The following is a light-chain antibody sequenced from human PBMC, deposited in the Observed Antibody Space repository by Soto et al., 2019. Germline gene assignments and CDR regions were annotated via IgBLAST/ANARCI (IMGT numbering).Light chain of an antibody. CDR2: EVT. CDR3: SSYTRSSTPYV. J-gene: IGLJ1*01. Sequence: QSALTQPPSASGSPGQSVTISCTGTSGDIGGYDYVSWYQQHPGKAPKLMIYEVTKRPLGVPDRFSGSKSGNTASLTVSGLQAEDEADYYCSSYTRSSTPYVYGTGTKLTVL. CDR1: SGDIGGYDY. V-gene: IGLV2-8*01.